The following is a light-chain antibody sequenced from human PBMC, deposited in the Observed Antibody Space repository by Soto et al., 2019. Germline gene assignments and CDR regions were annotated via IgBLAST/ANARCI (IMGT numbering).Light chain of an antibody. CDR1: QSVDRNY. CDR2: DAT. V-gene: IGKV3D-20*01. CDR3: HQYSTSPRT. J-gene: IGKJ1*01. Sequence: EIVLTQSPATLSLSPGERATLSCGASQSVDRNYLAWYQQKPGLAPRLLMFDATSRASDIPDRFSGSGSGTHFTLTISRLEPEDFAVYYCHQYSTSPRTFGQGTKVEIK.